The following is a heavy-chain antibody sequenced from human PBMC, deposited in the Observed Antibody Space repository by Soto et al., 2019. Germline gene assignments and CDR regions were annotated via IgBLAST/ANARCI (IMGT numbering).Heavy chain of an antibody. J-gene: IGHJ4*02. V-gene: IGHV3-74*01. CDR3: GRVVA. CDR2: INPDGSFT. Sequence: EVQLVESGGGLVQPGGSLRLSCAASGFTFSNHWMNWFRQAPGKGLVWVSSINPDGSFTSYADSVKGQFTISRDNAQNTLYLQMSSLRVEDTAVYYCGRVVAWGQGTLVTVSS. CDR1: GFTFSNHW.